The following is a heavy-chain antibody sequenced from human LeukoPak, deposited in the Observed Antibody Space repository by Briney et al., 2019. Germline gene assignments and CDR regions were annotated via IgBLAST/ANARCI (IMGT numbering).Heavy chain of an antibody. Sequence: SETLSLTCTVSGASISNDYWNWIRQPAGKGLEWSGRIYNSGMTKYNRALGRRVTMSVDTSKNQLSLELTSLIAADTAVYYCARDLGGGVVDSWGQGVLVTVSS. V-gene: IGHV4-4*07. CDR2: IYNSGMT. CDR1: GASISNDY. CDR3: ARDLGGGVVDS. J-gene: IGHJ4*02. D-gene: IGHD3-16*01.